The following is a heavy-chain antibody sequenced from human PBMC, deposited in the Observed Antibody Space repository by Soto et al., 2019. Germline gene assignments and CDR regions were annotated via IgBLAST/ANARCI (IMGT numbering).Heavy chain of an antibody. Sequence: EVHLVESGGGLVQPGGSLRLSCAASGFTFSTYWMHWVRQAPGKGLVWVSRINADGTTTTYADSVKGRFTISRDNAKNTLYLQMNRLRAEDTAVYFCATVATHSYNWVDPGGQGTLVTISS. CDR1: GFTFSTYW. D-gene: IGHD3-3*02. CDR3: ATVATHSYNWVDP. J-gene: IGHJ5*02. CDR2: INADGTTT. V-gene: IGHV3-74*01.